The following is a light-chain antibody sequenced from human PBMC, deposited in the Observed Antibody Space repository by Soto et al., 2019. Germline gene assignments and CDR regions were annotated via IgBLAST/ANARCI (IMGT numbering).Light chain of an antibody. J-gene: IGLJ3*02. V-gene: IGLV2-14*01. Sequence: QSVLTQPASVSGSPGQSITISCTGNSSDVGGYNYVSWYQQHPGKVPKLIIYEVNNRPSGVSYRFSGSKSGNTASLTISGLHAEDEADYYCSSYTGISTQVFGGGTKLTVL. CDR2: EVN. CDR3: SSYTGISTQV. CDR1: SSDVGGYNY.